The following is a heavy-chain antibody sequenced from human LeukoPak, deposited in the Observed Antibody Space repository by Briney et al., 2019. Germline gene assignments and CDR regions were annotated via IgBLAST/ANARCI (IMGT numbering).Heavy chain of an antibody. CDR3: ARENYYGSGSYYLTYFDY. D-gene: IGHD3-10*01. Sequence: GRSLRLSCAASGFTFSSYAMHWVRQAPGKGLEWVAVISYDGSNKYYADSVKGRFTISRDNSKNTLYLQMNSLRAEDTAVYYCARENYYGSGSYYLTYFDYWGQGTLVTVSS. V-gene: IGHV3-30*04. CDR2: ISYDGSNK. CDR1: GFTFSSYA. J-gene: IGHJ4*02.